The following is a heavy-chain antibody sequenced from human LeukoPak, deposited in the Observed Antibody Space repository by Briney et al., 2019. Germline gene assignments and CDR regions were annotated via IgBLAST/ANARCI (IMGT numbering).Heavy chain of an antibody. V-gene: IGHV3-23*01. J-gene: IGHJ5*02. CDR1: GFTFSSYA. CDR3: AKVSVVPAATRWFDP. Sequence: GGSLRLSCAASGFTFSSYAMSWVRQAPGKGLEWVSAISGSGGSTYYADSVKGRFTISRDNSKNTLYLQMNSLRAEDTAVCYCAKVSVVPAATRWFDPWGQGTLVTVSS. D-gene: IGHD2-2*01. CDR2: ISGSGGST.